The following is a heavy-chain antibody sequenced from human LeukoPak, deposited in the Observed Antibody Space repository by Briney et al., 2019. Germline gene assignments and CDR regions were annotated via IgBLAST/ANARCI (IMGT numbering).Heavy chain of an antibody. D-gene: IGHD2-15*01. J-gene: IGHJ4*02. CDR3: AKALLGYCSGGGCSLFDY. CDR2: ISGSGGST. CDR1: GFTFSSYA. Sequence: PGGSLRLSCAASGFTFSSYAMSWVRQAPGKGLEWVSAISGSGGSTYYADSVKGRFTISRDNSKNTLYLQMNSLRAEGTAVYYCAKALLGYCSGGGCSLFDYWGQGTLVTVSS. V-gene: IGHV3-23*01.